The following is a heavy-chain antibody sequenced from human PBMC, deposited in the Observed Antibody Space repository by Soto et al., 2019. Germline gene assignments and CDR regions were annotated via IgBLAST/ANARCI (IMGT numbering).Heavy chain of an antibody. CDR3: ARSQGSSTSLENYYYYYYGMDV. D-gene: IGHD2-2*01. V-gene: IGHV1-69*01. Sequence: QVQLVQSGAEVKKPGSSVKVSCKASGGTFGSYAISWVRQAPGQGLEWMGGIIPIPGTANYAQKFQGRVTIAADESTSTAYMELSSRRSEDTAVYYCARSQGSSTSLENYYYYYYGMDVWGQGTTVTVSS. J-gene: IGHJ6*02. CDR1: GGTFGSYA. CDR2: IIPIPGTA.